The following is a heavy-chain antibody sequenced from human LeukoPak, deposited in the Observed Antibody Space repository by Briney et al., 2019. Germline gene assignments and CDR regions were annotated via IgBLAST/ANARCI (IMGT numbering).Heavy chain of an antibody. CDR1: GFTFSSYS. CDR3: ARDHLVGATDFDY. V-gene: IGHV3-20*04. CDR2: INWNGGST. J-gene: IGHJ4*02. Sequence: RPGGSLRLSCAASGFTFSSYSMNWVRQAPGKGLEWVSGINWNGGSTGYADSVKGRFTISRDNAKNSLYLQMNSLRAEDTALYYCARDHLVGATDFDYWGQGTLVTVSS. D-gene: IGHD1-26*01.